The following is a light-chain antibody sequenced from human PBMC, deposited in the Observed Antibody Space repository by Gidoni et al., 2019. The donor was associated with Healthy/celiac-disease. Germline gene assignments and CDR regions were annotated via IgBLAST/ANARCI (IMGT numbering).Light chain of an antibody. Sequence: DIQMTQSPATLPASVGDRVTITCRASQSISSWLAWYQQKPGKAPTLLIYKASSLESGVPSRFSGSGSGTEFTLTISSLQPDDFATYYCQQYNSYSCTFXXXTKLEIK. CDR2: KAS. V-gene: IGKV1-5*03. J-gene: IGKJ2*02. CDR3: QQYNSYSCT. CDR1: QSISSW.